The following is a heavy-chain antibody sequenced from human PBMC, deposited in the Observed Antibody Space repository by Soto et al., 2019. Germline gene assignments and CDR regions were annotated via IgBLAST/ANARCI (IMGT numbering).Heavy chain of an antibody. Sequence: GASVKVSFKASGGTFSSYAISWVRQAPGQGLEWMGGIIPIFGTANYAQKLQGRVTITADESTSTAYMELSSLRSEDTAVYYCASSVAKYYYYGMDVWGQGTTVTVSS. J-gene: IGHJ6*02. CDR2: IIPIFGTA. CDR1: GGTFSSYA. CDR3: ASSVAKYYYYGMDV. D-gene: IGHD5-12*01. V-gene: IGHV1-69*13.